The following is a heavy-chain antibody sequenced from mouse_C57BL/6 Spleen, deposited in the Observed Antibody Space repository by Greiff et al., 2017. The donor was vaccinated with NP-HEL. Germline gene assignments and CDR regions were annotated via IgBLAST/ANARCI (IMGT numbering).Heavy chain of an antibody. CDR1: GFSLTSYG. V-gene: IGHV2-2*01. Sequence: VQLQQSGPGLVQPSQSLSLTCTVSGFSLTSYGVHWVRQSPGKGLEWLGEIWSGGSTDYNAAFISRLSISKDNSKSQVFFKMNSLQADDTAIYYCARTGYYAMDYWGQGTSVTVSS. CDR2: IWSGGST. CDR3: ARTGYYAMDY. J-gene: IGHJ4*01.